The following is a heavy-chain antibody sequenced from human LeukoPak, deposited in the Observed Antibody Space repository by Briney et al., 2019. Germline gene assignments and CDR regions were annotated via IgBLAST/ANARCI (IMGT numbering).Heavy chain of an antibody. CDR2: IGRTT. CDR3: AERGLYGTVPFYGMDV. J-gene: IGHJ6*02. Sequence: QPGGSLRLSCAASGFTFSSFSMSWVRQAPGKGLEYVSGIGRTTYYAESVKGRFTISRDNSKNTLFLQMNSLRAEDTAVYYCAERGLYGTVPFYGMDVWGQGTTVTVSS. CDR1: GFTFSSFS. V-gene: IGHV3-23*01. D-gene: IGHD2-8*02.